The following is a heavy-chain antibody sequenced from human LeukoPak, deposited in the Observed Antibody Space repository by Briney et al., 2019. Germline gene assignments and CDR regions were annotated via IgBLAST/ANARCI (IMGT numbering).Heavy chain of an antibody. CDR2: ISGSGGST. CDR1: GFTFDNYA. V-gene: IGHV3-23*01. Sequence: GGSLRLSCAASGFTFDNYAMSWVRQAPGKGPEWVSGISGSGGSTYYVDSVKGRFTISRDNSKNTLYLQMNSLRVEDTAVYYCAKSFLGYSYGKIDYWGQGTLVNVSS. CDR3: AKSFLGYSYGKIDY. D-gene: IGHD5-18*01. J-gene: IGHJ4*02.